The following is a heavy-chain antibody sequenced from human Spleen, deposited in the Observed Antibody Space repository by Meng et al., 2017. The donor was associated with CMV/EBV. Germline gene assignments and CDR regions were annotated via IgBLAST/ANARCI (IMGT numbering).Heavy chain of an antibody. J-gene: IGHJ3*02. Sequence: GGSLRLSCAASGFTFSSHSMNWVRQAPGKGLEWVSYITNYADSVKGQFTISRDNSKNTLYLQMNSLRAEDTAVYYCAKEGLLSDAFDIWGQGTMVTVSS. V-gene: IGHV3-23*01. D-gene: IGHD2-15*01. CDR2: IT. CDR1: GFTFSSHS. CDR3: AKEGLLSDAFDI.